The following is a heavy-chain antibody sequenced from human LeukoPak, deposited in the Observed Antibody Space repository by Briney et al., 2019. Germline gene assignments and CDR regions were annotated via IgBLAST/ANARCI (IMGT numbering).Heavy chain of an antibody. CDR1: GGTFSSYA. J-gene: IGHJ5*02. CDR2: IIPIFVTA. Sequence: GASVKVSCKASGGTFSSYAISWVRQAPGQGLEWMGGIIPIFVTANYAQKFQGRVTITTDESTSTAYMELSSLRSEDTAVYYCARDGSERWLETWGPGTLVNVSS. V-gene: IGHV1-69*05. CDR3: ARDGSERWLET. D-gene: IGHD5-24*01.